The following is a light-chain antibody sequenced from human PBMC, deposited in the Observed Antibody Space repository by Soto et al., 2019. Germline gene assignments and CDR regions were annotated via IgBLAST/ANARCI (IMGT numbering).Light chain of an antibody. V-gene: IGKV1-5*03. Sequence: DIQMTQSHSTLSASVGDRVTITCRASQSISSWLAWYQHKPGKAPKLQIYKASSLESGVPSRFSGSGSGTEFTLTISTLQPEDFASYYCLQYNSHSWTFGQGTKVEIK. CDR2: KAS. J-gene: IGKJ1*01. CDR3: LQYNSHSWT. CDR1: QSISSW.